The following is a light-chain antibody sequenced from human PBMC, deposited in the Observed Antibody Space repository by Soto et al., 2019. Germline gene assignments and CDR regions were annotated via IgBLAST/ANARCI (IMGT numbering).Light chain of an antibody. CDR1: SSDVGGYNY. V-gene: IGLV2-14*03. J-gene: IGLJ2*01. CDR3: SSYTISSTL. Sequence: QSALSQPASVSGSPGQSITISCTGTSSDVGGYNYVSWYQQHPGKAPKLMLHGVAHRPSGVSDRFSGSKSGNTASLTISGLQAEDEGDYYCSSYTISSTLFGGGTKVTVL. CDR2: GVA.